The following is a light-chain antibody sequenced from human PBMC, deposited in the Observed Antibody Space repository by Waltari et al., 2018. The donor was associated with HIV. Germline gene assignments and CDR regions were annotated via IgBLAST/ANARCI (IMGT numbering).Light chain of an antibody. CDR1: NPNIGSNY. Sequence: QSVLTQPPSASGTPGQRVTISCSGSNPNIGSNYVSWYQQFPGTAPKLLIYRNNQRPSGVPDRFSGSKSGTSASLAISGLRSEDEADYYCAAWDDSLSGHVVFGGGTKLTVL. CDR2: RNN. V-gene: IGLV1-47*01. CDR3: AAWDDSLSGHVV. J-gene: IGLJ2*01.